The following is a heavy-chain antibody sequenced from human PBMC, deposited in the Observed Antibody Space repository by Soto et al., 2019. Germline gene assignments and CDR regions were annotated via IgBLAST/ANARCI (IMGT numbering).Heavy chain of an antibody. V-gene: IGHV4-31*03. D-gene: IGHD4-17*01. CDR1: GGSITIGAYF. Sequence: QVQLQESGPGLVKPSQTLSLTCTVSGGSITIGAYFWTWIRQRPGKGLEWVGYINYSGRTHFNPSLKNRAVISGDTSKNQFSLNLRSVTAADTAVYYCARGVSDFGDYNWFDPWGQGTLVTVSS. CDR2: INYSGRT. CDR3: ARGVSDFGDYNWFDP. J-gene: IGHJ5*02.